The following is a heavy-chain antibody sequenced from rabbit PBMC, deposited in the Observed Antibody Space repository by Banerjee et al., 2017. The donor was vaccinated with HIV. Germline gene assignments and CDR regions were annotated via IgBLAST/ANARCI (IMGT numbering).Heavy chain of an antibody. D-gene: IGHD8-1*01. CDR2: IYGGGSGTT. CDR3: ARGYLGINYFDL. CDR1: GLDFSSSYW. J-gene: IGHJ4*01. V-gene: IGHV1S40*01. Sequence: QSLEESGGDLVKPGASLTLTCTASGLDFSSSYWICWVRQAPGKGLEWIACIYGGGSGTTYYASWAKGRFTISKTSSTTVTLQLTSLTAADTATYFCARGYLGINYFDLWGQGTLVTVS.